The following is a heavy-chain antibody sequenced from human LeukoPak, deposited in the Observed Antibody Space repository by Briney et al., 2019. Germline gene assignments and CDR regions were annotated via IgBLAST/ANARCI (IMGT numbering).Heavy chain of an antibody. CDR2: IHRSGSP. CDR3: ARGSRVYDRSGFHTWHDY. V-gene: IGHV4-59*01. CDR1: LDSTTSNF. Sequence: PSETLSLTCTVSLDSTTSNFWSWVRQPPGKGLGWIGEIHRSGSPNYNPSLQSRVTISIDRSRNQIVLELSSVTAADTAVYYCARGSRVYDRSGFHTWHDYWGHGTLVTVSS. D-gene: IGHD3-22*01. J-gene: IGHJ4*03.